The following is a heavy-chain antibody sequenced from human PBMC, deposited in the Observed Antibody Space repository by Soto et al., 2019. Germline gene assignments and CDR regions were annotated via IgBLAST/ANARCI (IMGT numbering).Heavy chain of an antibody. J-gene: IGHJ3*02. Sequence: PGGSLRLSCAASGFTFSSYWMHWVRQAPGKGLVWVSRINSDGSSTSYADSVEGRFTISRDNAKNTLYLQMNSLRAEDTAVYYCARVGRLSITIFGVVIIARDAFDIWGQGTMVTVSS. V-gene: IGHV3-74*01. CDR1: GFTFSSYW. CDR2: INSDGSST. CDR3: ARVGRLSITIFGVVIIARDAFDI. D-gene: IGHD3-3*01.